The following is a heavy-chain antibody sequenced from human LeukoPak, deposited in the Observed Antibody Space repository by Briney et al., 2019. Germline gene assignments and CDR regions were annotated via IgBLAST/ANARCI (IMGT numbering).Heavy chain of an antibody. CDR1: GFTFSSYW. CDR3: VRVLGTVTTVYYFDS. J-gene: IGHJ4*02. Sequence: GGSLRLSCAASGFTFSSYWMHWVRQVPGKGLERVSRINAGGTAPGYADSVKGRFTISRDNAKNTVYLQMNSLGAEDTAIYYCVRVLGTVTTVYYFDSWGQGTLVTVSS. D-gene: IGHD4-11*01. V-gene: IGHV3-74*01. CDR2: INAGGTAP.